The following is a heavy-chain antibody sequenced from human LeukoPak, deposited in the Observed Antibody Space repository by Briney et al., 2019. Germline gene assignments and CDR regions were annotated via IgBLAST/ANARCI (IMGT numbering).Heavy chain of an antibody. Sequence: PGGSLRLSCAASGFTFSSYAMSWVRLAPGKGLKWVSSISGGDGSTYYANSVKGRFTISRDNAKNSLYLQMNSLRAEDTAVYYCARLNGDYDRANFDYWGQGTLVTVSS. CDR3: ARLNGDYDRANFDY. D-gene: IGHD4-17*01. J-gene: IGHJ4*02. CDR2: ISGGDGST. CDR1: GFTFSSYA. V-gene: IGHV3-23*01.